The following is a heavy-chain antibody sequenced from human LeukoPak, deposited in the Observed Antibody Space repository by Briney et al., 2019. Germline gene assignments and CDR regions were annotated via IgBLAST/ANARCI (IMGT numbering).Heavy chain of an antibody. J-gene: IGHJ5*01. D-gene: IGHD3-10*01. CDR2: ISSSSSTI. Sequence: GGSLRLSCAASGFTFSSYSMNWVRQAPGKGLEWVSYISSSSSTIYYADSVKGRFTISRDNSKNTLYLQMKTLRSEDTAVYYCGYYNSGSYSTPDSWGQGTQVTVSS. CDR3: GYYNSGSYSTPDS. CDR1: GFTFSSYS. V-gene: IGHV3-48*01.